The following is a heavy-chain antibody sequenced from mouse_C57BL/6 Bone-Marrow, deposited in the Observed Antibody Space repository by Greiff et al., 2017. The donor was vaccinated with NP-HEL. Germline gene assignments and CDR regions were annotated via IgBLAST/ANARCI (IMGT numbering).Heavy chain of an antibody. CDR2: IWGVGST. CDR1: GFSLTSYG. V-gene: IGHV2-6*01. J-gene: IGHJ3*01. Sequence: VHLVESGPGLVAPSQSLSITCTVSGFSLTSYGVDWVRQSPGKGLEWLGVIWGVGSTNYNSALKSRLSISKDNSKSQVFLKMNSLQTDDTAMYYCAIYSNTFAYWGQGTLVTVSA. CDR3: AIYSNTFAY. D-gene: IGHD2-5*01.